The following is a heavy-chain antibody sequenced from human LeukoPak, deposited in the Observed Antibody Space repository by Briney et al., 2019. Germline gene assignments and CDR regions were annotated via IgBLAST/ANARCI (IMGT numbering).Heavy chain of an antibody. CDR3: ARFPRLQYYFDY. D-gene: IGHD3-10*01. V-gene: IGHV3-23*01. CDR1: GFTFGSYA. Sequence: GGSLRLSCAASGFTFGSYAMSWVRQAPGKGLEWVSAISGSGGSTYYADSVKGRFTISRDNSKNTLYLQMNSLRAEDTAVYYCARFPRLQYYFDYWGQGTLVTVSS. CDR2: ISGSGGST. J-gene: IGHJ4*02.